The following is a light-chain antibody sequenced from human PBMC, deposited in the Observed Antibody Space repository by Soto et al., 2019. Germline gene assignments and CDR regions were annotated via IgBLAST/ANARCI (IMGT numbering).Light chain of an antibody. CDR2: GAS. CDR1: QGVTSNY. Sequence: SVLTQSPGTLSLSPGERATLSCRVSQGVTSNYLAWYQQRPGQAPRLLIYGASNRATGIPDRFSGCGSGTDFTLTISRLEPEDFGMYYCQQYGSSSPTTFGQGTRLE. V-gene: IGKV3-20*01. CDR3: QQYGSSSPTT. J-gene: IGKJ5*01.